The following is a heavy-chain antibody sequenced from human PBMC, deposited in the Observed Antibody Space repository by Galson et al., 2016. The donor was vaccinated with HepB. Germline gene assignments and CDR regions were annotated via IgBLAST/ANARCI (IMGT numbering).Heavy chain of an antibody. Sequence: SLRLSCATSGFTFDTYWMHWVRQAPGKGLAWVSRINSDGSRISYADSLKGRFTISRDNSKNTLYLQMNSLRAEDTAVYYCAKPPVIYTLLSTMAVWGQGTTVTVSS. CDR1: GFTFDTYW. D-gene: IGHD1-14*01. CDR2: INSDGSRI. V-gene: IGHV3-74*01. J-gene: IGHJ6*02. CDR3: AKPPVIYTLLSTMAV.